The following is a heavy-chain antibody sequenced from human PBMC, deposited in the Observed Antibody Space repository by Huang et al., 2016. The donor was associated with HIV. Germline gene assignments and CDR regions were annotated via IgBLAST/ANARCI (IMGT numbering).Heavy chain of an antibody. CDR3: ATDGGGGCDGGSCFPH. V-gene: IGHV1-2*02. CDR2: TTPNTGDA. J-gene: IGHJ4*02. Sequence: QVQLVQSGAEVRKPGASVKVSCKTSGYRFVDYYIHWVRQAPGQGLEGIGWTTPNTGDAVYAEKVRGRVAMTSDPSIRTVYMEVNSLQFDDGATYVCATDGGGGCDGGSCFPHWGQGTLVGVSS. D-gene: IGHD2-15*01. CDR1: GYRFVDYY.